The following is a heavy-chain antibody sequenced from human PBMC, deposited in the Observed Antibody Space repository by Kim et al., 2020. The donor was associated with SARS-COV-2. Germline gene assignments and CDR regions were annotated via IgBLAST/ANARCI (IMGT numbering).Heavy chain of an antibody. CDR1: GFTFSDYY. CDR2: ISKTGGIT. D-gene: IGHD3-10*01. J-gene: IGHJ5*02. V-gene: IGHV3-11*04. CDR3: MKVDVSYAT. Sequence: GGSLRLSCAASGFTFSDYYMSWVRQAPGKGLEWLSHISKTGGITYYADSVKGRFTISRDNAKNTVYLQMNSVRAEDMATYFCMKVDVSYATWGQGTLVT.